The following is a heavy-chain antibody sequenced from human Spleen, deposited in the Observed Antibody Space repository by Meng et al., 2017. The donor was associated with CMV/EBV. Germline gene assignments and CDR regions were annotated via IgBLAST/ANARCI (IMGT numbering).Heavy chain of an antibody. CDR3: ARGGSLGYCSSTSCYYFDY. V-gene: IGHV3-21*01. CDR1: FSAYS. CDR2: IRSSSSYI. Sequence: FSAYSMHWIRQAPGKGLEWVSSIRSSSSYIYYADSVKGRFTISRDNAKNSLYLQMNGLRAEDTAVYYCARGGSLGYCSSTSCYYFDYWGLGALVTVSS. J-gene: IGHJ4*02. D-gene: IGHD2-2*01.